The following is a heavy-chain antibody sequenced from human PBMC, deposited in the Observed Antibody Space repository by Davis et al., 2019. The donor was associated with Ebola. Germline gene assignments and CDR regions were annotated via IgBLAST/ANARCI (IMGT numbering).Heavy chain of an antibody. CDR1: GYTLTSYY. CDR2: ISGYNGDT. V-gene: IGHV1-18*04. J-gene: IGHJ4*02. Sequence: AASVKVSCKASGYTLTSYYMHWVRQAPGQGLEWMGWISGYNGDTNHAQKFQGRVTMTTDTSTSTAYMELRSLRSDDTAVYYCARAAAYSGYVGSWGQGTLVTVSS. D-gene: IGHD5-12*01. CDR3: ARAAAYSGYVGS.